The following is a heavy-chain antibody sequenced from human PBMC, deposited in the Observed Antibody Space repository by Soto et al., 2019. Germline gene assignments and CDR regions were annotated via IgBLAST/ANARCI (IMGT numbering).Heavy chain of an antibody. V-gene: IGHV3-33*01. CDR2: IWYDGSNK. CDR3: ARDPQTVDTAMVSYPDY. CDR1: GFTFSSYG. D-gene: IGHD5-18*01. J-gene: IGHJ4*02. Sequence: QVQLVESGGGVVQPGRSLRLSCAASGFTFSSYGMHWVRQAPGKGLEWVAVIWYDGSNKYYADSVKCRFTISRDNSKNTLYLQMNSLRAEETAVYYCARDPQTVDTAMVSYPDYWGQGTLVTVSS.